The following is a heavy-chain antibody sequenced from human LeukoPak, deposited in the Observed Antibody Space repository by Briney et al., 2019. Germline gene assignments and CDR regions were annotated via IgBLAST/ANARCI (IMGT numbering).Heavy chain of an antibody. V-gene: IGHV1-69*05. CDR1: ADSFNNYA. J-gene: IGHJ6*03. CDR2: SIPLFGTV. Sequence: SVKVSCKASADSFNNYAFNWVRQAPGQGPEWMGGSIPLFGTVKAAQKFQGRFTITTDESTSTAYTELSSLTSEDTAVYYCARGGRPLGYFYMDVWGKGTTVTVS. CDR3: ARGGRPLGYFYMDV.